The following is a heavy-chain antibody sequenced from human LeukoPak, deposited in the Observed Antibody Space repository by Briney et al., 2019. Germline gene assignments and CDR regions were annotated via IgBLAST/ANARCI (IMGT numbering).Heavy chain of an antibody. CDR1: RFTFSSYS. CDR3: ARDVDTAMVIFGLFDY. D-gene: IGHD5-18*01. J-gene: IGHJ4*02. V-gene: IGHV3-21*01. CDR2: ISSSSSYI. Sequence: GGSLRPSCAASRFTFSSYSMNWVRQAPGKGLEWVSSISSSSSYIYYADSVKGRFTISRDNAKNSLYLQMNSLRAEDTAVYYCARDVDTAMVIFGLFDYWGQGTLVTVSS.